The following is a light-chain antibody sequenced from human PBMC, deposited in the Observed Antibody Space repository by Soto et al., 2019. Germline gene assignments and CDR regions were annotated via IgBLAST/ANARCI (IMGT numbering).Light chain of an antibody. CDR1: SSDVGGYNN. J-gene: IGLJ1*01. CDR2: EVI. Sequence: QSALTQPASVSGSPGQSITISCTGTSSDVGGYNNASWYQHHPGKAPKLLIFEVINRPSGVSNRFSGSKSGNTASLTISGLQAEDEADYYCSSYTSSSTLPYVFGTGTKLTVL. CDR3: SSYTSSSTLPYV. V-gene: IGLV2-14*01.